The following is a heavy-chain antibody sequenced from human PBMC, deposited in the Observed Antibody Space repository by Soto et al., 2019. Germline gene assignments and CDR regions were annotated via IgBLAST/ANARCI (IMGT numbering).Heavy chain of an antibody. CDR2: IYYSGST. J-gene: IGHJ4*02. V-gene: IGHV4-59*08. CDR3: ARHVVPAANYFAY. CDR1: GGSISSYY. D-gene: IGHD2-2*01. Sequence: SETLSLTCTVSGGSISSYYWSWIRQPPGKGLEWIGYIYYSGSTNYNPSLKSRVNISVDTSKNQFSLKLSSVTVADTAVYYCARHVVPAANYFAYWGQGTLVTV.